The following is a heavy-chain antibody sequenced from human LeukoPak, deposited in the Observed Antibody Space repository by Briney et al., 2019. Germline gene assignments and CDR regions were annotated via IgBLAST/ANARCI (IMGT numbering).Heavy chain of an antibody. CDR3: ARGLGKESHYDY. V-gene: IGHV1-8*03. Sequence: ASVKVSCKASGYTFTSYDINWVRQATGQGLEWMGWMNPNSGNTGYAQKFQGRVTITRNTSISTAYMELSSLRSEDTAVYYCARGLGKESHYDYWGQGTLVTVSS. J-gene: IGHJ4*02. CDR1: GYTFTSYD. D-gene: IGHD7-27*01. CDR2: MNPNSGNT.